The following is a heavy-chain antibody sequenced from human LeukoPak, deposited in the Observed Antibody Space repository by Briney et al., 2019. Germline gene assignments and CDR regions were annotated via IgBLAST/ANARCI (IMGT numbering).Heavy chain of an antibody. D-gene: IGHD3-9*01. CDR1: GFTFSSYW. Sequence: GGSLRLSCAASGFTFSSYWMSWVRQAPGKGLEWVANIQQDGSEKYYVDSVKGRFTIFRDDGKTSLYLQMNSLRAEDTAVYYCAREGESYYDILTGYYKSSWFDPWGQGTRVTVSS. J-gene: IGHJ5*02. CDR3: AREGESYYDILTGYYKSSWFDP. CDR2: IQQDGSEK. V-gene: IGHV3-7*04.